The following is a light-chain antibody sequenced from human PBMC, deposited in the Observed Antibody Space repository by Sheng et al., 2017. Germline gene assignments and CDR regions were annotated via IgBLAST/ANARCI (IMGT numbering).Light chain of an antibody. V-gene: IGKV1-5*03. CDR1: QNIDSW. J-gene: IGKJ2*03. CDR2: KTS. Sequence: DIQMTQSPSSLSASAGDRVTMTCRASQNIDSWLAWYQQKAGKAPKVLISKTSNLESGVPSRFSGSRSGTEFTLTITSLQPDDFATYYCQQYYSHPLSFGQGTKLDIK. CDR3: QQYYSHPLS.